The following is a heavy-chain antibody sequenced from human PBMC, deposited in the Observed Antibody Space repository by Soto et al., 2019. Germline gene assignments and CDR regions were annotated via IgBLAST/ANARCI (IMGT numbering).Heavy chain of an antibody. CDR3: ASDPHGQRRITMVRGVIN. CDR2: IIPILGIA. Sequence: ASVKVSCKASGGTFSSYTISWVRQAPGQGLEWMGRIIPILGIANYAQKFQGRVTITADKSTSTAYMELSSLRSEDTAVYYCASDPHGQRRITMVRGVINWGQGTLVTVSS. J-gene: IGHJ4*02. CDR1: GGTFSSYT. D-gene: IGHD3-10*01. V-gene: IGHV1-69*02.